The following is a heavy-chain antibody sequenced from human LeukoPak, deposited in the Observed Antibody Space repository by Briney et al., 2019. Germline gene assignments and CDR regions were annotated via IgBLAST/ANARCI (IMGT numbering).Heavy chain of an antibody. CDR2: ISSNGGST. CDR1: GFSFRSYA. V-gene: IGHV3-64*01. D-gene: IGHD5-18*01. CDR3: ARALSYSYGPIDY. J-gene: IGHJ4*02. Sequence: GGSLRLSCAASGFSFRSYAMYWVRQAPGKGLEYVSAISSNGGSTYYAKSVKGRFSISRDNSKNTLYLQMGSLRVEDMAIYYCARALSYSYGPIDYWGQGTLVTVSS.